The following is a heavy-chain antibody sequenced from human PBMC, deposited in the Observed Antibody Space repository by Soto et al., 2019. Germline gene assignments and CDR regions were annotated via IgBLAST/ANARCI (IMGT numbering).Heavy chain of an antibody. CDR2: IYFSGRT. Sequence: SETLSLTCTVSGDSVSSGDYYWTWIRQPPGKGLEWVGHIYFSGRTNYIPSLESRVTISLDTSKNQFSLKLTSVTAADTAVYYCARVPIDTYMIYWSDPWGQGTMVTVYS. CDR3: ARVPIDTYMIYWSDP. D-gene: IGHD3-16*01. V-gene: IGHV4-61*08. J-gene: IGHJ5*02. CDR1: GDSVSSGDYY.